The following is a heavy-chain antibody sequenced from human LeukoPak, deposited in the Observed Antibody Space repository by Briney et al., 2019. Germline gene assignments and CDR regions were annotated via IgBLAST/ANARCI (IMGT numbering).Heavy chain of an antibody. CDR1: GFSFSSHW. CDR3: LREEGA. J-gene: IGHJ5*02. Sequence: GGSLRLSCAVSGFSFSSHWMSWVRQAPGKGLEWVANTNDDGSEKNYVDSVKGRFTISRDNAKKSLFLQMNSLRADDTAVYFCLREEGAWGQGTLVTVSS. D-gene: IGHD3-16*01. V-gene: IGHV3-7*01. CDR2: TNDDGSEK.